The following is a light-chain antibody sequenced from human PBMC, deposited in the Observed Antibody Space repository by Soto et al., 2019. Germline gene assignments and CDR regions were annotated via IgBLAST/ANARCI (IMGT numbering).Light chain of an antibody. CDR2: MAS. V-gene: IGKV1-5*03. Sequence: DIQMTQCPSALSSSVGDRVTITCRASQSLSGWLAWYQQEPGKAPNLLIYMASTLASGVPSRFSGSGSGTEFTLTISSLQPDDFATYYCQHYNGYSWTFGQGTKVDIK. J-gene: IGKJ1*01. CDR3: QHYNGYSWT. CDR1: QSLSGW.